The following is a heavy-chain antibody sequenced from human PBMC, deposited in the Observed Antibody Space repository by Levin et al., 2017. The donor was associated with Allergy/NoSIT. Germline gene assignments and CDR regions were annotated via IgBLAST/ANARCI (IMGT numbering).Heavy chain of an antibody. V-gene: IGHV4-30-2*01. J-gene: IGHJ4*02. D-gene: IGHD3-22*01. CDR3: AREPLGYYYES. CDR1: GGSISSGGYS. Sequence: SQTLSLTCDVSGGSISSGGYSWSWNRPPPGKGLDWIGYIYHSGSTYYNPSLKSRVTISVDRSKNQFPLKLSSVTAAVTAVYYCAREPLGYYYESWGQGTLVTVAS. CDR2: IYHSGST.